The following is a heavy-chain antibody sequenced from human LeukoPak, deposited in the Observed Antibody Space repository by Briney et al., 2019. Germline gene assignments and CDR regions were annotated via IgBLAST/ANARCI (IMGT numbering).Heavy chain of an antibody. J-gene: IGHJ4*02. D-gene: IGHD3-9*01. CDR3: AKGADFLTGCFDY. Sequence: PGGSLRLSCAASGFTFSSYAMSWVRQAPGKGLEWVSTISSTGGSTYYADSVKGRFTISRDNSKNTLFLQMNSLRAEDTAVYYCAKGADFLTGCFDYWGQGTLVTVSS. CDR1: GFTFSSYA. CDR2: ISSTGGST. V-gene: IGHV3-23*01.